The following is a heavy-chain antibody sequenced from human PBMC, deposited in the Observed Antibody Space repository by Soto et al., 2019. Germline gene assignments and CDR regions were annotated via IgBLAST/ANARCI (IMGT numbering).Heavy chain of an antibody. CDR2: TYYRSKWYN. J-gene: IGHJ6*02. D-gene: IGHD6-13*01. V-gene: IGHV6-1*01. CDR1: GDSVSSNSAA. CDR3: ARVGIAAAGTYYYYGMDV. Sequence: SQTLSLTCAISGDSVSSNSAAWNWIRQSPSRGLEWLGRTYYRSKWYNDYAVSVKSRITINPDTSKNQLSLQLNSVTPEDTAVYYCARVGIAAAGTYYYYGMDVWGQGTTVTVSS.